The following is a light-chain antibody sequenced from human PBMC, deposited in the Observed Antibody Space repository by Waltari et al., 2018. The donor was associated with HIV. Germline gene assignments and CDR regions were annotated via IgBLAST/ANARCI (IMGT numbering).Light chain of an antibody. Sequence: QSVLTQPPSASGTPGQRVTISCSGSSSNIGSNYVYWYQQLPGTAPKLLIYRNNQRPSGVPDRFSGAKSGTSASLAISVLRSEEEADYYCAAWDDSLSGWVFGGGTKLTVL. V-gene: IGLV1-47*01. J-gene: IGLJ3*02. CDR2: RNN. CDR3: AAWDDSLSGWV. CDR1: SSNIGSNY.